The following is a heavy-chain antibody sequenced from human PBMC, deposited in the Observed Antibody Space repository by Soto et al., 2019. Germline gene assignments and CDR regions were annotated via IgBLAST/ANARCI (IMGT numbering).Heavy chain of an antibody. V-gene: IGHV3-30*18. CDR3: AKDQGVVVITTFLGY. Sequence: GGSLRLSCAASGFTFSSYGMHWVRQAPVKGLEWVAVISYDGSIKYYADSVKGRFTISRDNSKNTLYLQMNSLRAEDTAVYYCAKDQGVVVITTFLGYWGQGTLVTVSS. CDR2: ISYDGSIK. J-gene: IGHJ4*02. CDR1: GFTFSSYG. D-gene: IGHD3-22*01.